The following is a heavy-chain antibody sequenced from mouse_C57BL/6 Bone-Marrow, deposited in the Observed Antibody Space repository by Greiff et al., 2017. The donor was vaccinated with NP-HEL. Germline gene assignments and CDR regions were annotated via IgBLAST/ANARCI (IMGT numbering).Heavy chain of an antibody. CDR2: IDPSDSET. V-gene: IGHV1-52*01. D-gene: IGHD3-2*02. CDR3: ARTAQATYPFDY. Sequence: VQLQQPGAALVRPGSSVNLSCKASGYTFTSYWMHWVKQRPIQGLEWIGNIDPSDSETHYNQKFKDKATLTVDKSSSTAYMQLSSLTSEDSAVYYCARTAQATYPFDYWGQGTTLTVSS. CDR1: GYTFTSYW. J-gene: IGHJ2*01.